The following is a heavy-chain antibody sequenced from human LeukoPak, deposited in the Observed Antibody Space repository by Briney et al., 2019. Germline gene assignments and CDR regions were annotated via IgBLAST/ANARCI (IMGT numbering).Heavy chain of an antibody. D-gene: IGHD1-26*01. V-gene: IGHV3-23*01. CDR3: AKNRGGAYKYYMDV. J-gene: IGHJ6*03. Sequence: GGSLRLSCAASGFTFNNYAMSWVRQAPGMGLEWLSYVSGSGGATYYAASVKGRFTISRDNSKNTVYLQMGSLRAEDTAVYYCAKNRGGAYKYYMDVWGNGTTVTVSS. CDR2: VSGSGGAT. CDR1: GFTFNNYA.